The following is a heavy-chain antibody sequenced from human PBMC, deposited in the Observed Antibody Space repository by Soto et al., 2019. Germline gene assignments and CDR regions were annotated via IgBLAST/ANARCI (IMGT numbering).Heavy chain of an antibody. D-gene: IGHD1-26*01. Sequence: QVQLVESGGGVVQPGTSLRLSCAASGFTFKTHAMHWVRQAPGKGLEWMAVIAYDGNEKFYADSVKGLFTISRDNSKNSLYLQINTLRNEDTAVYYCGKDVGDYVPYYYGVDVWGPGTTVTVSS. V-gene: IGHV3-30*18. J-gene: IGHJ6*02. CDR3: GKDVGDYVPYYYGVDV. CDR2: IAYDGNEK. CDR1: GFTFKTHA.